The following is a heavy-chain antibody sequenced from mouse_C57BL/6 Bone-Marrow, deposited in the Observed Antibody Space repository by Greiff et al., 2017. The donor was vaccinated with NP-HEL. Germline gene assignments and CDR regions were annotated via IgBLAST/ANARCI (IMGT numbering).Heavy chain of an antibody. CDR3: ASDSRYAHCYFDV. CDR1: GFTFSDYG. J-gene: IGHJ1*03. CDR2: ISSGSSTI. D-gene: IGHD1-1*01. Sequence: EVQRVESGGGLVKPGGSLKLSCAASGFTFSDYGMHWVRQAPEKGLEWVAYISSGSSTIYYADTVKGRFTISRDNAKNTLFLQMTSLSADDTAIYYCASDSRYAHCYFDVWGTGSTVTVSS. V-gene: IGHV5-17*01.